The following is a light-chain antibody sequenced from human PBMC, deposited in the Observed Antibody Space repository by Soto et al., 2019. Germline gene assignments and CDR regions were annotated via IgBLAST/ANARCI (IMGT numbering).Light chain of an antibody. V-gene: IGKV3-15*01. CDR2: GAS. CDR3: QQYDNWSPLT. CDR1: QSVSSN. Sequence: EIVMTQSPATLSLSPGERATLSCRASQSVSSNLAWYQQKPGQATRLLIYGASTRATGVPARFSGSGSGTAFALTVRTLQSEDFAVYYCQQYDNWSPLTVGVVTKVDVK. J-gene: IGKJ4*01.